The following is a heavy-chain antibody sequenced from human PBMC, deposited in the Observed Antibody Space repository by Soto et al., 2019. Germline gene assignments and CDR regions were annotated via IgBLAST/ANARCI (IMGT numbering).Heavy chain of an antibody. CDR3: AREKSLWSPAAVLYYYYGMDV. V-gene: IGHV1-46*01. Sequence: VASVKVSCKASGYTFTSYYMHWVRQAPGEGLEWMGIINPSGGSTSYAQKFQGRVTMTRDTSTSTVYMELSSLRSEDTAVYYCAREKSLWSPAAVLYYYYGMDVWGQGTTVTVSS. CDR2: INPSGGST. J-gene: IGHJ6*02. CDR1: GYTFTSYY. D-gene: IGHD2-2*01.